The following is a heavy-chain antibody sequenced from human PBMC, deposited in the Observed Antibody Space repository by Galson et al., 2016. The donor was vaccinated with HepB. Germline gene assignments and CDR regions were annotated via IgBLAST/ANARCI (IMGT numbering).Heavy chain of an antibody. CDR2: IFPILGIA. J-gene: IGHJ5*02. CDR1: GGTFTSYA. CDR3: AGDWREGVGGPVNVRWFDP. D-gene: IGHD2-15*01. V-gene: IGHV1-69*10. Sequence: SVKVSCKATGGTFTSYAISWVRQAPGQGLEWMGGIFPILGIANYAQKFQGRVTITADKSTTTAYMELNRLTSEDTAVYYCAGDWREGVGGPVNVRWFDPWGQGTLVTVSS.